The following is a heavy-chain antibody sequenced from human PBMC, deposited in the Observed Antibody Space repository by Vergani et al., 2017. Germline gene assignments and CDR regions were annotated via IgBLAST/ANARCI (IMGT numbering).Heavy chain of an antibody. CDR3: TTDPRYCGDGSCXWLRDHHYYGMDV. J-gene: IGHJ6*02. CDR2: IKSTFDRGTT. Sequence: EVQVVETGGGLVQPGGSLRLSCVASGFSFRNAWMNWVRRTPGKGLEWVGRIKSTFDRGTTDYAAAVKGRFTISRDDSKNTLFLQMNGLKTEDIGVYYCTTDPRYCGDGSCXWLRDHHYYGMDVWGQGTTVTVSS. V-gene: IGHV3-15*07. CDR1: GFSFRNAW. D-gene: IGHD2-21*01.